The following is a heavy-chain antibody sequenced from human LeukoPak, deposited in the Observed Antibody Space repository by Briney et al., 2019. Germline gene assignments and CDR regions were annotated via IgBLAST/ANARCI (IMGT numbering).Heavy chain of an antibody. J-gene: IGHJ4*02. CDR3: ALPYYDFWSGYLEYYFDY. Sequence: GGSLRLSCAASGFTFSSYAMHWVRQAPGKGLERVAVISYDGSNKYYADSVKGRFTISRDNSKNTLYLQMNSLRAEDTAVYYCALPYYDFWSGYLEYYFDYWGQGTLVTVSS. V-gene: IGHV3-30-3*01. CDR2: ISYDGSNK. CDR1: GFTFSSYA. D-gene: IGHD3-3*01.